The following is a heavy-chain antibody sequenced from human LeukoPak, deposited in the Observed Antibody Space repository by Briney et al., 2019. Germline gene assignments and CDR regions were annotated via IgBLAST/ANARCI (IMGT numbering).Heavy chain of an antibody. Sequence: GGSLRFPVAASGFTFVDYALHWVRQAPGKGLRWSQGISWNSGSIGYADSVKGRFTISRDNAKNSLYLQMNSLRAEDTALYYCAKDTNSYGSGSYSTFDYWGQGTLVTVSS. CDR1: GFTFVDYA. CDR3: AKDTNSYGSGSYSTFDY. J-gene: IGHJ4*02. CDR2: ISWNSGSI. D-gene: IGHD3-10*01. V-gene: IGHV3-9*01.